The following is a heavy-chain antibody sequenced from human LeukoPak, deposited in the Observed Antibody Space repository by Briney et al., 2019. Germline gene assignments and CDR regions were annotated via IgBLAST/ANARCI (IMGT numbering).Heavy chain of an antibody. D-gene: IGHD3-22*01. Sequence: ASVKVSCKASGYTFTSYYMHWVRQAPGQGLEWMGIINPSGGSTSYAQKFQGRVTMTRDTSTSTVYMELSILRSEDTAVYYCARGNYYDSSGYYIQHAFDIWGQGTMVTVSS. J-gene: IGHJ3*02. CDR2: INPSGGST. V-gene: IGHV1-46*01. CDR1: GYTFTSYY. CDR3: ARGNYYDSSGYYIQHAFDI.